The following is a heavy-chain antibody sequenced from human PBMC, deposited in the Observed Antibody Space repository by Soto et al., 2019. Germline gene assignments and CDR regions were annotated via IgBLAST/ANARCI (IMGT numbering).Heavy chain of an antibody. J-gene: IGHJ6*02. Sequence: ASLKVSCKASGGTFSSYAISWVRQAPGQGLEWMGGIIPIFGTANYAQKFQGRVTFTADESTSTAYMELSSLRSEDTALYYCARDIGYCSGGSCYIPSYYYYYYGMDVWGQGTTVTVSS. CDR1: GGTFSSYA. CDR3: ARDIGYCSGGSCYIPSYYYYYYGMDV. D-gene: IGHD2-15*01. V-gene: IGHV1-69*13. CDR2: IIPIFGTA.